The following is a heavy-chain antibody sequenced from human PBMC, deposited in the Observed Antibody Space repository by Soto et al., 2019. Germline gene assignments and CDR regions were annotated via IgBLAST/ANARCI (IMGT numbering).Heavy chain of an antibody. Sequence: QMQLVQSGPEVKKPGTSVKVSCKASGFTFTSSAMQWVRQARGQRLEWIGWIVVGSGNTNYAQKFQERVTITRDMSTSTAYMELSSLRSEDTAVYYCAAGLPRDFDSGSPYYMDVWGKGTTVTVSS. J-gene: IGHJ6*03. V-gene: IGHV1-58*02. CDR2: IVVGSGNT. CDR3: AAGLPRDFDSGSPYYMDV. D-gene: IGHD3-9*01. CDR1: GFTFTSSA.